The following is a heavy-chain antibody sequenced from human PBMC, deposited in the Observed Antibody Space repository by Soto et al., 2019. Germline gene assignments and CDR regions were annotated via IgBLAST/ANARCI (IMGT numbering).Heavy chain of an antibody. CDR1: GFTFSDYD. J-gene: IGHJ4*02. CDR3: ARMGPRAARPSY. V-gene: IGHV3-11*01. CDR2: VSSSGTTM. Sequence: QVQLAESGGGLVEPGGYLRISCAASGFTFSDYDMSWIRQSPGKGLEWVSFVSSSGTTMYFADSVKGRFTISRDNAKNSVYLQMNSLRAEDTAVYYCARMGPRAARPSYWGQGTLVTVSS. D-gene: IGHD6-6*01.